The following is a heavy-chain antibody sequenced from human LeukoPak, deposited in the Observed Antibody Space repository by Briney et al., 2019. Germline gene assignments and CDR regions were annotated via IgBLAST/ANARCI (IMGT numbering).Heavy chain of an antibody. CDR3: AKNHDVMYSSSWYPRLDY. D-gene: IGHD6-13*01. CDR1: GFTFSSYA. V-gene: IGHV3-13*01. CDR2: ISTAGDT. J-gene: IGHJ4*02. Sequence: PGGSLRLSCAASGFTFSSYAMHWVRQATGKGLEWVSAISTAGDTYYPGSVKGRFTISRENAKNSLYLQMNSLRAGDTAVYYCAKNHDVMYSSSWYPRLDYWGQGTLVTVSS.